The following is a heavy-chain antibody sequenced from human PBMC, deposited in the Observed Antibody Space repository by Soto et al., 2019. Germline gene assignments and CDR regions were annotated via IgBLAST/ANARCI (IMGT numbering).Heavy chain of an antibody. Sequence: SETLSLTCAVYGGSFSGYYWSWIRQPPGKGLEWIGEINHSGSTNYNPSLKSRVTISVDTSKNQFSLKLSSVTAADTAVYYCARAVTFGDNDYWGQGTLVTVSS. CDR2: INHSGST. D-gene: IGHD3-16*01. J-gene: IGHJ4*02. V-gene: IGHV4-34*01. CDR3: ARAVTFGDNDY. CDR1: GGSFSGYY.